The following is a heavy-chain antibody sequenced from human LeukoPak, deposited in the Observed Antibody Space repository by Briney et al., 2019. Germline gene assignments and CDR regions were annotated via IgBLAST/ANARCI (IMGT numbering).Heavy chain of an antibody. V-gene: IGHV4-39*07. CDR3: ARGPPDCSSTSCYAFDAFDI. CDR1: GGSISSSTYY. J-gene: IGHJ3*02. Sequence: SETLSLTCTVSGGSISSSTYYWGWIRQPPGKGLEWIGSIYYAGRTFYNPSLKSRVTISVDTSKNQFSLKLSSVTAADTAVYYCARGPPDCSSTSCYAFDAFDIWGQGTMVTVSS. CDR2: IYYAGRT. D-gene: IGHD2-2*01.